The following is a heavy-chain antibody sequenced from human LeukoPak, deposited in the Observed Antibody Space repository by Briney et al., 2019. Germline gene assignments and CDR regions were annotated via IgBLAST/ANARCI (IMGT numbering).Heavy chain of an antibody. CDR1: GGTFSRYG. CDR2: ITPVLSTA. CDR3: ARAIRYSNTWEYFDY. D-gene: IGHD6-13*01. Sequence: GASVKVSCKASGGTFSRYGITWVRQAPGQGLEWVGRITPVLSTANYAQKFQDRVTITADESTSTAYMELSSLRSEDTAIYYCARAIRYSNTWEYFDYWGQGTLVTVSS. V-gene: IGHV1-69*11. J-gene: IGHJ4*02.